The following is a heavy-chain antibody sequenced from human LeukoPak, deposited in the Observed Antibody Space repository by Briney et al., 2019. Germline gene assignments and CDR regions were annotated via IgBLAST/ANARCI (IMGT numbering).Heavy chain of an antibody. CDR3: AAPDSGIAAAGTRAFDI. Sequence: PGGSLRLSCAASGFTFSSYSMNWVRQAPGKGLEWVSSISSSSTYIYYADSVKGRFTISRDNAKNSLYLQMNSLRAEDTAVYHCAAPDSGIAAAGTRAFDIWGQGTMVTVSS. V-gene: IGHV3-21*04. J-gene: IGHJ3*02. CDR1: GFTFSSYS. CDR2: ISSSSTYI. D-gene: IGHD6-13*01.